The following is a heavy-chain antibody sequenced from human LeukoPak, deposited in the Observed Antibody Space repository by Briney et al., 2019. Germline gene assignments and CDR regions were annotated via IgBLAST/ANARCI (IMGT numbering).Heavy chain of an antibody. CDR1: GFTFSSYS. J-gene: IGHJ4*02. V-gene: IGHV3-48*04. CDR3: ARDLRSSGYYAFDY. CDR2: ISSSSSTI. Sequence: GGSLRLSCAASGFTFSSYSMNWVRQAPGKGLEWVSYISSSSSTIYYADSVKGRFTISRDNAKNSLYLQMNSLRAEDTAVYYCARDLRSSGYYAFDYWGQGTLVTVSS. D-gene: IGHD3-22*01.